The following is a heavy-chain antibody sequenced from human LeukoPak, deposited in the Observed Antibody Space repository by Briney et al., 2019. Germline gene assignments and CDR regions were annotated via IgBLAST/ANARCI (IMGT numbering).Heavy chain of an antibody. CDR1: GYTFTGYY. CDR2: INPNSGGA. D-gene: IGHD2-2*01. CDR3: ARSPYQLLTPNWFDP. V-gene: IGHV1-2*02. J-gene: IGHJ5*02. Sequence: ASGKVTCKASGYTFTGYYMHWVRQAPGQGLEWMGWINPNSGGAKYAQKFQGRVTMTGDTSIGTAYMELNRLTSDDTAVYYCARSPYQLLTPNWFDPWGQGTLVTVSS.